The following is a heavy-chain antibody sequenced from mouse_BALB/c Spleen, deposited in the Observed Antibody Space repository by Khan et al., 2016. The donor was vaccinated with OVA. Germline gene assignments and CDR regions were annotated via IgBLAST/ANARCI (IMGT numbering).Heavy chain of an antibody. D-gene: IGHD1-1*01. CDR2: VSTGGGYT. V-gene: IGHV5-6*01. CDR3: TRLAYYYDSEGFAY. J-gene: IGHJ3*01. Sequence: EVELVESGGDLVKPGGSLKLSCAASGFTFSTYGMSWVRQTPDKRLEWVATVSTGGGYTYYPDSVKGRFTIPRDNAKNTLYLQMSGLKSEDTAMFYGTRLAYYYDSEGFAYWGQGTLVTVSA. CDR1: GFTFSTYG.